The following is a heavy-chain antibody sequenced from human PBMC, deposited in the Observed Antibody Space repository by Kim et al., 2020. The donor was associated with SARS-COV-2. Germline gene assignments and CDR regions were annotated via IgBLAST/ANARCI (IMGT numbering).Heavy chain of an antibody. J-gene: IGHJ5*02. V-gene: IGHV4-59*09. CDR3: ARGGFDSSGWFGGVGWLDP. D-gene: IGHD6-19*01. Sequence: KSRVTISIDTSKNQFSLKLTSVTAADTAIYYCARGGFDSSGWFGGVGWLDPWGQGTLVTVSS.